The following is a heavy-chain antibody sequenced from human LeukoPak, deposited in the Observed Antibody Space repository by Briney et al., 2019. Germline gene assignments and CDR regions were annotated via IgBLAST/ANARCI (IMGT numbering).Heavy chain of an antibody. D-gene: IGHD6-13*01. CDR2: IYHSGST. Sequence: SETLSLTCTVSGGSISSSSYYWGWIRQPPGKGLEWIGSIYHSGSTYYNPSLKSRVTIAVETSKNQFSLKLSSVTAADKAVYYCARRANIAAAGTLFRGPRRSYYFDYWGQGTLVTVSS. V-gene: IGHV4-39*07. J-gene: IGHJ4*02. CDR3: ARRANIAAAGTLFRGPRRSYYFDY. CDR1: GGSISSSSYY.